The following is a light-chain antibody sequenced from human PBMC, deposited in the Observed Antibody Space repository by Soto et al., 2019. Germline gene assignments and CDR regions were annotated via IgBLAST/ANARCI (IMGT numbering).Light chain of an antibody. Sequence: DIQMTQSPSSLSASVGDSITITCRASQRISNFLNWYQHKPGKAPRLLIYGASTLQSGVPSRFSGSGSGTDFTLTIGSLQSEDFTVYYCQQYNNWPLTFGGGTKVEIK. CDR2: GAS. J-gene: IGKJ4*01. CDR1: QRISNF. V-gene: IGKV1-39*01. CDR3: QQYNNWPLT.